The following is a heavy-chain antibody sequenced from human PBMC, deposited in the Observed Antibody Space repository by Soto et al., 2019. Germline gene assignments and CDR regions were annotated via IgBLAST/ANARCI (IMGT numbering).Heavy chain of an antibody. CDR3: GSSRGCSGGSCYPHLRY. D-gene: IGHD2-15*01. Sequence: SETLSLTCAVYGGSFSGYYWSWIRQPPGKGLEWIGEINHSGSTNYNPSLKSRVTISVDTSKNQLSLKLSSVTAGDTAVCYCGSSRGCSGGSCYPHLRYWGKASLIRVSS. V-gene: IGHV4-34*01. CDR1: GGSFSGYY. J-gene: IGHJ4*02. CDR2: INHSGST.